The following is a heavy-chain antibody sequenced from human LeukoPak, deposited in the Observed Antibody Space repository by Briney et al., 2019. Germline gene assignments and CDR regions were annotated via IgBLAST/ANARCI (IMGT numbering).Heavy chain of an antibody. D-gene: IGHD3-10*01. V-gene: IGHV1-2*02. Sequence: ASVKVSCKASGYTFTGYHMHWVRQAPGQGLEWMGCINPNNGDTNYAQRFQGRVTMTRDTSITTAYMELSSLRSDDTAVYYCARELYGSGTYGFGYWGQGTLVTVSS. CDR2: INPNNGDT. J-gene: IGHJ4*02. CDR1: GYTFTGYH. CDR3: ARELYGSGTYGFGY.